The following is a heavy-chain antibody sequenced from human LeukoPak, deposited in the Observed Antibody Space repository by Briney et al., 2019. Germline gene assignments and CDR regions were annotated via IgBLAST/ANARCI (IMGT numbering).Heavy chain of an antibody. CDR1: GGSISSGSYY. V-gene: IGHV4-61*02. J-gene: IGHJ6*03. CDR3: ARDRSNTYYYMDV. CDR2: IYTSGST. D-gene: IGHD2-15*01. Sequence: PSQTLSLTCTVSGGSISSGSYYWSWIRQPAGKGLEWIGRIYTSGSTNYNPSLKSRVTISVDTSKNQFSLKLSSVTAADTAVYYCARDRSNTYYYMDVWGKGTTVTVSS.